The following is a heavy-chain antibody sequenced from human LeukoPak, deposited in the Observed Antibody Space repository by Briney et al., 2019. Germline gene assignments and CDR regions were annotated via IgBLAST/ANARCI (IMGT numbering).Heavy chain of an antibody. D-gene: IGHD3-22*01. CDR1: GYTFTGYY. Sequence: GASVKVSCKASGYTFTGYYMHWVRQVPGQGLEWMGWINPNSGGTNYAQEFQGRVTMTRDTSISTAYMELSRLRSDDTAVYYCARGKYYYDNMYWGQGTLVTVSS. J-gene: IGHJ4*02. CDR2: INPNSGGT. CDR3: ARGKYYYDNMY. V-gene: IGHV1-2*02.